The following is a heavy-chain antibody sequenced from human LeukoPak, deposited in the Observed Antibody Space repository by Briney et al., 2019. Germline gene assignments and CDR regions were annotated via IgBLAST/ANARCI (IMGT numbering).Heavy chain of an antibody. V-gene: IGHV3-30-3*02. D-gene: IGHD2-2*01. CDR3: AKIPKGGYFDY. CDR2: ISYDASNK. J-gene: IGHJ4*02. Sequence: SCKASGFTFTSYAMHWVRQAPGKGLEWVAVISYDASNKYYADSVKGRFTISRDSSKNTLSLQMNSLRAEDTAVYYCAKIPKGGYFDYWGQGTLVTVSS. CDR1: GFTFTSYA.